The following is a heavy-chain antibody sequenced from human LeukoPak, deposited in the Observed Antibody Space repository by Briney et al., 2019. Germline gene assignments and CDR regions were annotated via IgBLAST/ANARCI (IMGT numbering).Heavy chain of an antibody. J-gene: IGHJ6*03. Sequence: PSETLSLTCSVSGDSISSSYWAWIRQPPGRGLEWIAYLSNTGSSTNNPSLKSRVSISLETPRNRFSLDLSSVTDADTAVYYCARARYHGLGSGYSGGFYYMDVWGKGTTVIVSS. V-gene: IGHV4-59*01. CDR2: LSNTGSS. D-gene: IGHD3-3*01. CDR1: GDSISSSY. CDR3: ARARYHGLGSGYSGGFYYMDV.